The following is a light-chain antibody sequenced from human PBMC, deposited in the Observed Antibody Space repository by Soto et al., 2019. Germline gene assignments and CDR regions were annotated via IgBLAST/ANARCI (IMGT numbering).Light chain of an antibody. CDR2: ASS. CDR1: QSISSY. V-gene: IGKV1-39*01. CDR3: QQGYSTPIN. J-gene: IGKJ5*01. Sequence: DIHITQSPCSLSASVGDRVTITCRASQSISSYLHLYQQKPWKAPKLLIYASSSLQSGVPSRFSGSGSGTDFTLTISSLQPEDFAAYYCQQGYSTPINFGQGTRLEIK.